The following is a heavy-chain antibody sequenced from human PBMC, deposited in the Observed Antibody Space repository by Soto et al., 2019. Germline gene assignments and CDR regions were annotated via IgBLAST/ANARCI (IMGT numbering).Heavy chain of an antibody. Sequence: EVQLVESGGGLVKPGGSLRLSCAASGFTFSHAWMSWVRQAPGKGLEWVGRIKSKTDGGKTDFAAPVKDRFTISRDDSKNILYLQMNSLKTENTAVYYCTTSLQYWGQGTLVTVSS. CDR3: TTSLQY. V-gene: IGHV3-15*01. CDR1: GFTFSHAW. CDR2: IKSKTDGGKT. J-gene: IGHJ4*02.